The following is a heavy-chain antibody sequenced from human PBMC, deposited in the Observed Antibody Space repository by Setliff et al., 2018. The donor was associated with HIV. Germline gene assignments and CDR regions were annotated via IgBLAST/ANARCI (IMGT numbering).Heavy chain of an antibody. V-gene: IGHV4-59*08. Sequence: SETLSLTCTVSGGSISSYYWSWVRQPPGKGLEWIGYISYNGITNYNPSLKSRVTVSLDTSQNQLSLNLSSVTAADTALYYCASLFHDTSAPWLYYFDYWGQGTLVTVSS. CDR2: ISYNGIT. D-gene: IGHD3-22*01. J-gene: IGHJ4*02. CDR3: ASLFHDTSAPWLYYFDY. CDR1: GGSISSYY.